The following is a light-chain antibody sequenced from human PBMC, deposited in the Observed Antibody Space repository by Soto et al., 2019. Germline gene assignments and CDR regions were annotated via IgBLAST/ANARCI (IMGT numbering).Light chain of an antibody. CDR1: SSNIGSNY. Sequence: QSVLTQPPSAYGTPGQRVTISCSGSSSNIGSNYVYWYQQLPGTAPKLLIYRNNQRPSGVPDRFSGSKSGTSASLAISGLRSEDEADYYCAAWDDSLRTVFGTGTKVTVL. CDR3: AAWDDSLRTV. CDR2: RNN. V-gene: IGLV1-47*01. J-gene: IGLJ1*01.